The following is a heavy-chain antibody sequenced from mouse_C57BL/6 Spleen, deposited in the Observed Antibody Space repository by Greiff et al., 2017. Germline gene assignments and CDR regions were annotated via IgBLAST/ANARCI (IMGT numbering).Heavy chain of an antibody. CDR1: GYTFTDYY. CDR2: INPYNGGT. Sequence: EVQLQQSGPVLVKPGASVKMSCKASGYTFTDYYMNWVKQSHGKSLEWIGVINPYNGGTSYNQKFKGKATLTVAKSSSTAYMELNSLTAEDSAVYYCARFRGYDDDAVFAYWGQGTLVTVSA. J-gene: IGHJ3*01. V-gene: IGHV1-19*01. D-gene: IGHD2-4*01. CDR3: ARFRGYDDDAVFAY.